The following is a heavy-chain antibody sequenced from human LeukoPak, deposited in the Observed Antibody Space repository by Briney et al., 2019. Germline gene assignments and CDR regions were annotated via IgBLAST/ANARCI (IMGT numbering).Heavy chain of an antibody. CDR2: ISGTGGTT. V-gene: IGHV3-23*01. J-gene: IGHJ4*02. D-gene: IGHD3-10*02. CDR3: SKGRSMLGELSGDY. CDR1: GFTFNSYA. Sequence: GGSLRLSCAASGFTFNSYAMTWVRQAPGKGLEWVSAISGTGGTTYYSDSVKGRFTISRDNSKNTLYLQMNTLTAEDTAIYYCSKGRSMLGELSGDYWGQGTLVTVSS.